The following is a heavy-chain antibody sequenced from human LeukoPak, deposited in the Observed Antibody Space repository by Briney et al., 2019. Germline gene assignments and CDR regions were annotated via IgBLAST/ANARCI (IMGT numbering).Heavy chain of an antibody. Sequence: GGSLRLSCVASGFTFSSFWMSWVRQAPGKGLEWVAKIIQDGSEKYYVDSVKGRFTISRDNAKNSLYLQMNSLRAEDTAVYYCARDFPGIMIFGVVTPNGGQGTLVTVSS. CDR3: ARDFPGIMIFGVVTPN. V-gene: IGHV3-7*05. J-gene: IGHJ4*02. D-gene: IGHD3-3*01. CDR2: IIQDGSEK. CDR1: GFTFSSFW.